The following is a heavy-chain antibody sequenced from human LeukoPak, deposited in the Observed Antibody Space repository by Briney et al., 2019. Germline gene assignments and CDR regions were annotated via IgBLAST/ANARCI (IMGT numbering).Heavy chain of an antibody. D-gene: IGHD3-22*01. CDR3: AKDHGYDSSGYYPDY. CDR2: ISGSGGSM. CDR1: GFTFSNYA. Sequence: GGSLRLSCAASGFTFSNYAMSWVRQAPRTGLEWVSTISGSGGSMYYADSVKGRFTISRDNSKNTLYLQMNSLRAEDTAVYYCAKDHGYDSSGYYPDYWGQGTLVIVSS. V-gene: IGHV3-23*01. J-gene: IGHJ4*02.